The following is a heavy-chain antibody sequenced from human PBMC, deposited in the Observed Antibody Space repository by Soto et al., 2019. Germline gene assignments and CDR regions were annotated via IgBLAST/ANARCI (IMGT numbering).Heavy chain of an antibody. CDR1: GFTFSSYG. D-gene: IGHD4-17*01. CDR3: AKGGTVTVGLNGMDV. Sequence: QVQLVESGGGVVQPGRSLRLSCAASGFTFSSYGMHWVRQAPGKGLEWVAVISYDGSNKYYADSVKGRFTISRDNSKNTLYLQMNRLRAEDTAVYYCAKGGTVTVGLNGMDVWGQGTTVTVSS. V-gene: IGHV3-30*18. J-gene: IGHJ6*02. CDR2: ISYDGSNK.